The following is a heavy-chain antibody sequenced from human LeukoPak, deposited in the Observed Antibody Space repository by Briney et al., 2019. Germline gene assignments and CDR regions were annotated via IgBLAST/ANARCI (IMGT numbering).Heavy chain of an antibody. J-gene: IGHJ4*02. D-gene: IGHD1-26*01. V-gene: IGHV4-59*12. CDR2: IYYSGST. CDR1: GGSISSYY. Sequence: SETLSLTCTVSGGSISSYYWSWIRQPPGKGLEWIGYIYYSGSTNYNPSLKSRVTISVDTSKNQFSLKLSSVTAADTAVYYCARGPDSGSYYRNPGPHFDYWGQGTLVTVSS. CDR3: ARGPDSGSYYRNPGPHFDY.